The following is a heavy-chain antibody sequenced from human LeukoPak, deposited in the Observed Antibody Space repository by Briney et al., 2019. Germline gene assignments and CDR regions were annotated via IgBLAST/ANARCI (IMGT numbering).Heavy chain of an antibody. D-gene: IGHD6-19*01. CDR2: IYYNGNT. CDR1: GGSIGGHSFY. Sequence: SETLSLTCNVSGGSIGGHSFYWDWIRQPPGKGLEWIATIYYNGNTFYNPSLKSRVAISIDMSKSQFSLHLSSVTAADTAIYYCARLTALAGHRGAFDIWGPGTMVTVSS. V-gene: IGHV4-39*01. J-gene: IGHJ3*02. CDR3: ARLTALAGHRGAFDI.